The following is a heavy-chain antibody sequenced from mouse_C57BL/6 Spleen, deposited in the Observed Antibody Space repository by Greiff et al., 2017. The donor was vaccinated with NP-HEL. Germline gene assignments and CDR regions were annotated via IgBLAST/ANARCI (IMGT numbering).Heavy chain of an antibody. CDR3: ASGDWFAY. V-gene: IGHV1-69*01. CDR1: GYTFTSYW. J-gene: IGHJ3*01. CDR2: IDPSDSYT. Sequence: QVQLQQPGAELVMPGASVKLYCKASGYTFTSYWMHWVKQRPGQGLEWIGEIDPSDSYTNYNQKFKGKSTLTVDKSSSTAYMQLSSLTSEDSAVYYCASGDWFAYWGQGTLVTVSA.